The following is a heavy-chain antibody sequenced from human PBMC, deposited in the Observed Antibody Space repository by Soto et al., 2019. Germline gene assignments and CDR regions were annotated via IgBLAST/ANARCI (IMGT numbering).Heavy chain of an antibody. CDR3: ASGIAAREGVGIDY. D-gene: IGHD6-6*01. CDR1: GFTFDDYT. J-gene: IGHJ4*02. Sequence: PGGSLRLSCAASGFTFDDYTMHWVRQAPGKGLEWVSLISWDGGSTYYADSVKGRFTISRDNSKNSLYLQMNSLRTEDTALYYCASGIAAREGVGIDYWGQGTLVTVSS. V-gene: IGHV3-43*01. CDR2: ISWDGGST.